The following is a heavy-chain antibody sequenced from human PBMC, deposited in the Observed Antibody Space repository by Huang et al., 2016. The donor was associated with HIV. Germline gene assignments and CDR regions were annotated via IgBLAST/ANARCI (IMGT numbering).Heavy chain of an antibody. D-gene: IGHD6-6*01. V-gene: IGHV4-34*01. J-gene: IGHJ4*02. CDR1: GGSFNGYY. CDR3: VRGFSRSRSSCFDY. CDR2: ITHTVDT. Sequence: QVQLQQWGAGLFRPSETLSLTCAVYGGSFNGYYWTWIRHYPGKGLEWIGEITHTVDTNYSPSLKSRVTISVDTSKNQFSLRLNSMTAADMAVYYCVRGFSRSRSSCFDYWGQGSLVTVSS.